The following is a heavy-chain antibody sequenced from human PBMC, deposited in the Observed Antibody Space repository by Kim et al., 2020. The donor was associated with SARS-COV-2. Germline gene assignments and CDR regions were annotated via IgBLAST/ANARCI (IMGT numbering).Heavy chain of an antibody. J-gene: IGHJ4*02. CDR3: ARNPNHYSSSHPIDY. CDR2: ISAYNGNT. D-gene: IGHD6-6*01. CDR1: GYTFTSYG. Sequence: ASVKVSCKASGYTFTSYGISWVRQAPGQGLEWMGWISAYNGNTNYAQKLQGRVTMTTDTSTSTAYMELRSLRSDDTAVYYCARNPNHYSSSHPIDYWGQGTLVTVSS. V-gene: IGHV1-18*01.